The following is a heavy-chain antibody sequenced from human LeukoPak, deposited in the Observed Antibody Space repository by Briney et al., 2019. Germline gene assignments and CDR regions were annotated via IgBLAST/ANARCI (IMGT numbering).Heavy chain of an antibody. V-gene: IGHV6-1*01. CDR3: ARSSTAAGTVIINWFDP. D-gene: IGHD6-13*01. CDR1: GDSVSSNSAA. CDR2: TYYRSKWYN. Sequence: SQTLSLTCAISGDSVSSNSAAWNWIRQSPSRGLEWLGRTYYRSKWYNDYAVSVKSRITINPDTSKNQFSLQLNSVTPEDTAVYYCARSSTAAGTVIINWFDPWGQGTLVTVSS. J-gene: IGHJ5*02.